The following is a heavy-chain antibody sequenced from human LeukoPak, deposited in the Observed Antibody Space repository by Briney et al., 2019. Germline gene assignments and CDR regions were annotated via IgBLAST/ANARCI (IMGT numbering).Heavy chain of an antibody. CDR3: ASGYSSSWIPDY. CDR2: INPNTGDT. Sequence: ASVKVSCKTSGYSFTDFYLHWVRQASGQGLEWMGWINPNTGDTHYGQKYQGRVTLTRDTSISTAYMELSRLRPDDTAVYYCASGYSSSWIPDYWGQGTLVTVSS. J-gene: IGHJ4*02. V-gene: IGHV1-2*02. CDR1: GYSFTDFY. D-gene: IGHD6-13*01.